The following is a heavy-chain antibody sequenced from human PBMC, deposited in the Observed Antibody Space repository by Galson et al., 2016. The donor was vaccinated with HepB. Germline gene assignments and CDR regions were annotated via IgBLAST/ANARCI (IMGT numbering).Heavy chain of an antibody. Sequence: ETLSLTCTVSGASISVRSYYWGWVRQSPGKGLEWIASIHFSGSTYYSPSLRSRVAISVDTSKNQFFLRVNSVTAADTAVYYCERQSQFREYLVSYHFDFWGLGTVVAVSS. V-gene: IGHV4-39*01. D-gene: IGHD2/OR15-2a*01. CDR2: IHFSGST. CDR3: ERQSQFREYLVSYHFDF. CDR1: GASISVRSYY. J-gene: IGHJ4*02.